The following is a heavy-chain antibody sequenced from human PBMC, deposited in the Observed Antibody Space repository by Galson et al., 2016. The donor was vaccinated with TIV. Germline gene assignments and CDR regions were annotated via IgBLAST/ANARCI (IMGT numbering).Heavy chain of an antibody. D-gene: IGHD2-15*01. J-gene: IGHJ4*02. CDR1: GGTFSTYT. V-gene: IGHV1-69*04. CDR2: IIPILGMT. Sequence: SVKVSCKASGGTFSTYTLSWVRQAPGQGLEWMGRIIPILGMTNYAQKFQGRVTITADKSTSTAYMELSSLRSEDTAVYYCAREGGYSPGLGPFDYWGQGTLVTVSS. CDR3: AREGGYSPGLGPFDY.